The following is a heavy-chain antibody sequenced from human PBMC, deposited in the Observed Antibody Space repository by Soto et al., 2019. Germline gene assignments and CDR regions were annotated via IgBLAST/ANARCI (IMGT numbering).Heavy chain of an antibody. Sequence: QVQLVESGGGVVQPGRSLSLSCAASGFTFSRSGMHWVRQAPGKGLEWVALIWSDGRRKYYGDSVKGRFTISRDNSENTVFLQMDSLRAEDTAVYYCASGVVVGADLDYWGQGTLVTVSS. CDR1: GFTFSRSG. CDR3: ASGVVVGADLDY. J-gene: IGHJ4*02. D-gene: IGHD2-15*01. V-gene: IGHV3-33*01. CDR2: IWSDGRRK.